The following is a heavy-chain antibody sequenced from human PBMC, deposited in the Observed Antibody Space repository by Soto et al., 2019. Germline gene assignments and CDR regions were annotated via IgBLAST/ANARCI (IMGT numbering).Heavy chain of an antibody. Sequence: ASVKVSCKASGYTFTSYAMHWVRQAPGQRLEWMGWINAGNGNTKYSQKFQGRVTITRDTSASTAYMELSSLRSEDTAVYYCARDLEMITMVRGAPRGFDPWGQGPLVTVSS. CDR1: GYTFTSYA. J-gene: IGHJ5*02. V-gene: IGHV1-3*01. CDR3: ARDLEMITMVRGAPRGFDP. CDR2: INAGNGNT. D-gene: IGHD3-10*01.